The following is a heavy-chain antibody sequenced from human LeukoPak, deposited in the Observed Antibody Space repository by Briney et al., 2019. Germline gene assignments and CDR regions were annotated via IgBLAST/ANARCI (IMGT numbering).Heavy chain of an antibody. D-gene: IGHD3-16*01. Sequence: EASVKVSCKASGYTFTSYGISWVRQAPGQGLEWMGWISAYNGNTNNAQKLQGRVTMTTDTSTSTAYMELRSLRSDDTAVYYCARDAFGGAKAYFDYWGQGTLVTVSS. CDR2: ISAYNGNT. CDR3: ARDAFGGAKAYFDY. V-gene: IGHV1-18*04. CDR1: GYTFTSYG. J-gene: IGHJ4*02.